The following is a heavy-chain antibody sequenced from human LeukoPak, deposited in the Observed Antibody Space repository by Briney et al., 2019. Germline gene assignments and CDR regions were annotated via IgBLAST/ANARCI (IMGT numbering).Heavy chain of an antibody. CDR1: VSTFSSEA. J-gene: IGHJ4*02. V-gene: IGHV3-23*01. CDR2: ISGSGNTI. Sequence: LRLTCAASVSTFSSEAVVRARQAQGIGAEWVSTISGSGNTIYYADSVRGRFTTSRDNSKNTLYLQMNSLRAEDTAVYYCTRTENYGNFDSWGQGTLVTVSS. D-gene: IGHD1-7*01. CDR3: TRTENYGNFDS.